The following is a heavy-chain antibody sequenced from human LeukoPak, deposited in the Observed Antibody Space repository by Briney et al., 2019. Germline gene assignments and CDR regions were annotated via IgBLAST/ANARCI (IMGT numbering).Heavy chain of an antibody. Sequence: QPGGSLRLSCAASGFTFSSYAMSRVRQAPGKGLEWVSAISGSGGSTYYADSVKGRFTISRDNSKNTLYLQMNSLRAEDTAVYYCAKDRDSSGYYFPYFDYWGQGTLVTVSS. D-gene: IGHD3-22*01. V-gene: IGHV3-23*01. J-gene: IGHJ4*02. CDR1: GFTFSSYA. CDR2: ISGSGGST. CDR3: AKDRDSSGYYFPYFDY.